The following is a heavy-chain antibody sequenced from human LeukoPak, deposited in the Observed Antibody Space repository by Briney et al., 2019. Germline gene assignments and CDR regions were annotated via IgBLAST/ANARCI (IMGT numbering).Heavy chain of an antibody. J-gene: IGHJ5*02. D-gene: IGHD2-2*01. CDR1: GFTFSSYA. CDR3: AKGDWDCSSTSCYNNWFDP. V-gene: IGHV3-23*01. Sequence: GGSLRLSCAAPGFTFSSYAMSWVRQAPGKGLEWVSAISGSGGSTYYADSVKGRFTISRDNSKNTLYLQMNSLRAEDTAVYYCAKGDWDCSSTSCYNNWFDPWGQGTLVTVSS. CDR2: ISGSGGST.